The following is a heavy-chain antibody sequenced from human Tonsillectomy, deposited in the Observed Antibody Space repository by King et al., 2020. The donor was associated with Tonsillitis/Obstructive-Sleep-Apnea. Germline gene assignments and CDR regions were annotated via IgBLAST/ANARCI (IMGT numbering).Heavy chain of an antibody. D-gene: IGHD2-2*01. CDR2: ISWNSGTI. V-gene: IGHV3-9*01. CDR3: ANDITRYCGSTSCSCFDY. CDR1: GFTFDDYA. Sequence: VQLVESGGGLVQPGRSLRLSCAASGFTFDDYAMHWVRQAPGKGLEWVSSISWNSGTIDYADSVKGRFTISRDNAKNSLYLQMNSLRADDTALYYCANDITRYCGSTSCSCFDYWGQGTLVTVSS. J-gene: IGHJ4*02.